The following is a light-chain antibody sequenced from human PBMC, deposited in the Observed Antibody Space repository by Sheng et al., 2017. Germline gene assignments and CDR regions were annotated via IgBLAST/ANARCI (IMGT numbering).Light chain of an antibody. CDR2: GAS. V-gene: IGKV3-20*01. CDR1: QSVSSSY. J-gene: IGKJ3*01. Sequence: EIVLTQSPGTLSLSPGERATLSCRASQSVSSSYLAWYQQKPGQAPRLLIYGASSRATGIPDRFSGSGSGTDFTXTISRLEPEDFAVYYCQQYGSSPPFTFGPGTKVDIK. CDR3: QQYGSSPPFT.